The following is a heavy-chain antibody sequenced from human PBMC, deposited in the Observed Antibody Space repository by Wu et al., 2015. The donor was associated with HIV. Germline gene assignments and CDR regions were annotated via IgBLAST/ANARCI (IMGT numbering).Heavy chain of an antibody. V-gene: IGHV1-69*15. J-gene: IGHJ4*02. D-gene: IGHD6-13*01. CDR3: ATLAAAGPFVFDY. CDR1: GGPLRPFA. CDR2: IIPIFGTA. Sequence: QVQVVQSGTEVRKPGSSVKVSCKTSGGPLRPFAISWVRQAPGQGLEWMGRIIPIFGTANYAQKFQGRVTITADESTSTAYMELSSLRSEDTAVYYCATLAAAGPFVFDYWGQGTLVTVSS.